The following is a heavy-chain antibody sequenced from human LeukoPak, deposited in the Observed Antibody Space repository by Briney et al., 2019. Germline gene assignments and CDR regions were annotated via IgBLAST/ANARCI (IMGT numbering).Heavy chain of an antibody. V-gene: IGHV4-31*03. Sequence: SETLSLTCTVSGGSISSGGYYWSWIRQHPGKGLEWIGYIYYSGSTYYNPSLKSRVTISVDTSKNQFSLKLSSVTAADTAVYYCARARPLSRSSPPYFQHWGQGTLVTVSS. CDR3: ARARPLSRSSPPYFQH. D-gene: IGHD6-13*01. J-gene: IGHJ1*01. CDR1: GGSISSGGYY. CDR2: IYYSGST.